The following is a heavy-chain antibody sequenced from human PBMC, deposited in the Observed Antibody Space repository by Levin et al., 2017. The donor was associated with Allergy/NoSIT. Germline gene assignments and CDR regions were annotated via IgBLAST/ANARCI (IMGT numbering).Heavy chain of an antibody. CDR2: ISYDGNDK. V-gene: IGHV3-30*18. CDR3: AKLTGPYSGSPYYFGN. D-gene: IGHD1-26*01. CDR1: GFTFCSYG. Sequence: GESLKISCAGSGFTFCSYGMHWVRQALGKGLEWVAVISYDGNDKYYADSVKGRFTISRDNPRNTLYLQMNSLRAEDTAVYYCAKLTGPYSGSPYYFGNWGQGTLVTVSS. J-gene: IGHJ4*02.